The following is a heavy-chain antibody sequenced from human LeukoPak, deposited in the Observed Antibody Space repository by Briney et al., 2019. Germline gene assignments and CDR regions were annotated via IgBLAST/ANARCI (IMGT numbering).Heavy chain of an antibody. CDR2: ISYDGSNK. CDR1: GFTFSSYA. J-gene: IGHJ6*02. CDR3: GRAMDV. V-gene: IGHV3-30-3*01. Sequence: PGRSLRLSCAASGFTFSSYAMHWVRQAPGKGLEWVAVISYDGSNKYYADSVKGRFTISRDNSKNTLYLQMNSLRAEDTAVYYCGRAMDVWGQGTTVTVSS.